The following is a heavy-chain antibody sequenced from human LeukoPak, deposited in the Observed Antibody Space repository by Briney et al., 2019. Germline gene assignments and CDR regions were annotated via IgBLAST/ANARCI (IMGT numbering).Heavy chain of an antibody. V-gene: IGHV4-34*01. D-gene: IGHD3-3*01. CDR3: ASLRFFEGYYGMDV. Sequence: SETLSLTCTVSGGSISSYYWSWIRQPPGKGLEWIGEINHSGSTNYNPSLKSRVTISVDTSKNQFSLKLSSVTAADTAVYYCASLRFFEGYYGMDVWGQGTTVTVSS. CDR1: GGSISSYY. CDR2: INHSGST. J-gene: IGHJ6*02.